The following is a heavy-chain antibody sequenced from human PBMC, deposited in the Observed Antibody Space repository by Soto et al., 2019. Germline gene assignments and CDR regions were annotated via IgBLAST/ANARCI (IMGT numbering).Heavy chain of an antibody. CDR3: ANPSYSGYDRAAFDY. CDR2: IRGSGGST. Sequence: EVQLLESGGGLVQPGGSLRLSCAASGFTFSSYAMSWVRQAPGKGLEWVSAIRGSGGSTYYADSVKGRFTISRDNSKNTLYLQMNSLRADDTAVYYCANPSYSGYDRAAFDYWGQGTLVTVSS. V-gene: IGHV3-23*01. CDR1: GFTFSSYA. J-gene: IGHJ4*02. D-gene: IGHD5-12*01.